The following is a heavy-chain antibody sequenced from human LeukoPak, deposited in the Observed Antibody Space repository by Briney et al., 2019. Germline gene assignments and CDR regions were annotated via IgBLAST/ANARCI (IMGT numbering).Heavy chain of an antibody. V-gene: IGHV3-53*04. CDR3: ASQLGSPSGGDAFDI. CDR2: MYSGGST. J-gene: IGHJ3*02. Sequence: GGSLRLSCAVSGFTVSSNYMSWVRQAPGKGLEWVSVMYSGGSTYYADSVKGRFTISRHNSKNTLYLEINSLRSEDTAVYYCASQLGSPSGGDAFDIWGQGTMVTVSS. D-gene: IGHD1-26*01. CDR1: GFTVSSNY.